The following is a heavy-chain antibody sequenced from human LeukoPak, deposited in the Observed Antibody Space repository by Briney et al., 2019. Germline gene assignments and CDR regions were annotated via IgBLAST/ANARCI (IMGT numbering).Heavy chain of an antibody. J-gene: IGHJ5*02. CDR1: GFTFSSYS. Sequence: GGSLRLSCAASGFTFSSYSMNWVRQAPGKGLEWVSSISSSSYIYYADSVKGRFTISRDNAKNSLYLQMNSLRAEDTAVYYCAGTPSSPLLWFGELKYNWFDPWGQGTLVTVSS. CDR3: AGTPSSPLLWFGELKYNWFDP. D-gene: IGHD3-10*01. V-gene: IGHV3-21*01. CDR2: ISSSSYI.